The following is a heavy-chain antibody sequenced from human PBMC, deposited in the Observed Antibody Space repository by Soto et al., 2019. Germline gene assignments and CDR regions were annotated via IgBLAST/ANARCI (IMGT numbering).Heavy chain of an antibody. J-gene: IGHJ4*02. CDR3: ARDRDSGYDPEN. Sequence: QVQLQESGPGLVKPSQTLSLTCTVSGGSISSGGYNWSWIRQHPGKGLEWIGYIYYSGSTYYNPSLKSRVTISVDTSKNQFSLKLSSVTAADTAVYYCARDRDSGYDPENWGQGTLVTVSS. D-gene: IGHD5-12*01. CDR1: GGSISSGGYN. CDR2: IYYSGST. V-gene: IGHV4-31*03.